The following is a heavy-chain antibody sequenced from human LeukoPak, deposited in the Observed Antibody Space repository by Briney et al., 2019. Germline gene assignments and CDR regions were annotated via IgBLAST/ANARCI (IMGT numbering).Heavy chain of an antibody. CDR3: ARPAYYYDSSGYYGGDY. V-gene: IGHV4-34*01. D-gene: IGHD3-22*01. J-gene: IGHJ4*02. Sequence: SETLSLTCAVYGGPFSGYYWSWIRQPPGKGLEWIGEINHSGSTNYNPSLKSRVTISVDTSKNQFSLKLSSVTAADTAVYYCARPAYYYDSSGYYGGDYWGQGTLVTVSS. CDR2: INHSGST. CDR1: GGPFSGYY.